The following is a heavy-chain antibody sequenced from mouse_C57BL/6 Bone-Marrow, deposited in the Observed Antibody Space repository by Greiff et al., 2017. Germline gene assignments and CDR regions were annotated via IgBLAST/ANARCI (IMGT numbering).Heavy chain of an antibody. CDR1: GFNIKDDY. CDR2: IDPENGDT. Sequence: EVQLQESGAELVRPGASVKLSCTASGFNIKDDYMHWVKQRPEQGLEWIGWIDPENGDTEYASKFQGKATITADTSSNTAYLQLSSLTSEDTAVYYFTTCFITTVVAHFDYWGQGTTLTVSS. D-gene: IGHD1-1*01. CDR3: TTCFITTVVAHFDY. J-gene: IGHJ2*01. V-gene: IGHV14-4*01.